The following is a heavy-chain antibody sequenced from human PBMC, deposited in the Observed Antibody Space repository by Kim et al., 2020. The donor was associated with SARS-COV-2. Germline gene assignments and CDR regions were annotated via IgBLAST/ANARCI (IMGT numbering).Heavy chain of an antibody. CDR2: TYYRSKWYN. CDR1: GDSVSSNSAA. D-gene: IGHD1-26*01. Sequence: SQTLSLTCAISGDSVSSNSAAWNWIRQSPSRGLEWLGRTYYRSKWYNDYAVSVKSRITINPDTSKNQFSLQLNSVTPEDTAVDYCASDLMGVYFSQFWYYGMDVWCQETTVTFSS. V-gene: IGHV6-1*01. J-gene: IGHJ6*02. CDR3: ASDLMGVYFSQFWYYGMDV.